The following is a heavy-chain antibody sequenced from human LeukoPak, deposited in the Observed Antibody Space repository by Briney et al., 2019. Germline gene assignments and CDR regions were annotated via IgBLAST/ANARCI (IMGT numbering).Heavy chain of an antibody. J-gene: IGHJ4*02. CDR2: INSDGSST. Sequence: SGGSLRLSCVASGFTFSTYWMHWVRQAPGKGPVCVSRINSDGSSTNYADSVKGRFTISRDNAKNTLYMQMNSLGAEDMAVYYCARRIEVAGTLDYWGQGTPVTVSS. D-gene: IGHD6-19*01. CDR1: GFTFSTYW. V-gene: IGHV3-74*01. CDR3: ARRIEVAGTLDY.